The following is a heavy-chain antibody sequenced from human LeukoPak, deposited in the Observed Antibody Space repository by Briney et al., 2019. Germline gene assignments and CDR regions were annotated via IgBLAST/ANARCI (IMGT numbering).Heavy chain of an antibody. Sequence: PSETLSLTCAVYGGSFSGYYWSWIRQPPGKGLEWIGEINHSGSTNYNPSLKSRVTIPVDTSKNQFSLKLSSVTAADTAVYYCARVRRFGVPFDYWGQGTLVTVSS. V-gene: IGHV4-34*01. CDR2: INHSGST. CDR1: GGSFSGYY. J-gene: IGHJ4*02. CDR3: ARVRRFGVPFDY. D-gene: IGHD3-10*01.